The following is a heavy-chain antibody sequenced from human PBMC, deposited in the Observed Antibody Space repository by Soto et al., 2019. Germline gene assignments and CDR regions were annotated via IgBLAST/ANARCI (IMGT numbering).Heavy chain of an antibody. CDR3: AKDLAYCSGGSCYRGTDYYMDV. V-gene: IGHV3-9*01. J-gene: IGHJ6*03. Sequence: GGSLRLSCAASGFTFDDYAMHWVRQAPGKGLEWVSGISWNSGSIGYADSVKGRFTISRDNAKNSLYLQMNSLRAEDTALYYCAKDLAYCSGGSCYRGTDYYMDVWGKGTTVTVSS. CDR2: ISWNSGSI. CDR1: GFTFDDYA. D-gene: IGHD2-15*01.